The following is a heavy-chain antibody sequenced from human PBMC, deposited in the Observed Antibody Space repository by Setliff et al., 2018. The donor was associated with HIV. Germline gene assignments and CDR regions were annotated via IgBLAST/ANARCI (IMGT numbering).Heavy chain of an antibody. Sequence: GGSLRLSCVASGLTFNRYWMSWVRQVPGKGLEWVSNTKYDGSESYYVDSVKGRFTISRDNVKNSLYLQMNSLRAEDTAIYFCVRDGNVGWNDLDYWGQGTLVTVSS. CDR1: GLTFNRYW. V-gene: IGHV3-7*03. CDR2: TKYDGSES. CDR3: VRDGNVGWNDLDY. J-gene: IGHJ4*02. D-gene: IGHD1-1*01.